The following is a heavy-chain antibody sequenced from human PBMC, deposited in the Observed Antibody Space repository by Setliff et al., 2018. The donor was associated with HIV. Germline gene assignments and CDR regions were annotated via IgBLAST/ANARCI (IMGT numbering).Heavy chain of an antibody. CDR2: IFYDGGTK. V-gene: IGHV3-30-3*02. D-gene: IGHD3-22*01. Sequence: GGSLRLSCAGSGFIFSSYTMHWVRQAPGKGLEWVALIFYDGGTKWYADSVKGRFTISRDNSNNTLSLQMSSLRAEDTALYYCAKLDYYDYSGSWARKVAIDFWGRGTMVTVSS. CDR3: AKLDYYDYSGSWARKVAIDF. CDR1: GFIFSSYT. J-gene: IGHJ3*01.